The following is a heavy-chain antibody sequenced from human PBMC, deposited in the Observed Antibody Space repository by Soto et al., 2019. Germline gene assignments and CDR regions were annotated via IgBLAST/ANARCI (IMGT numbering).Heavy chain of an antibody. Sequence: ASVKVSCKASGYTFTDHFIHWVRQAPGQGLEWMAWINPDSGVTDYAPKFEGRVTLTRDTSIDTAYMEVNSLTSDDTAMYYCAGTREYGIGVWGQETKFTVSS. J-gene: IGHJ6*02. CDR3: AGTREYGIGV. CDR2: INPDSGVT. CDR1: GYTFTDHF. V-gene: IGHV1-2*02.